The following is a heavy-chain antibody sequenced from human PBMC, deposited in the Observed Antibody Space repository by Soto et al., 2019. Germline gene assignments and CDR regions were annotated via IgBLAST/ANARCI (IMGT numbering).Heavy chain of an antibody. D-gene: IGHD2-15*01. CDR3: ARGGRWLQLGWFDP. Sequence: ASVKVSCKASGYTFTNFGVTWVRRAPGQGLEWMGWISAYTDNTNYAQKLQGRVTMTTDTSTSTAYMELRSLRSDDTAVYYCARGGRWLQLGWFDPWGQGTLVTVSS. J-gene: IGHJ5*02. V-gene: IGHV1-18*01. CDR1: GYTFTNFG. CDR2: ISAYTDNT.